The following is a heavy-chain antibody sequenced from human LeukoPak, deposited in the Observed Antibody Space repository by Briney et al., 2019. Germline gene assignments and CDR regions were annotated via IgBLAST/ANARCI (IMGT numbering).Heavy chain of an antibody. Sequence: GGSLRLSCAASGFTFRSYAMSWVRQAPGKGLEWVSAIGGSGGSTYYAASVKGRFIISRDNSKSTLYLQMNSLRVEDTAVYYCAKTQDGGSRYYYYYMDVWGKGTTVTVSS. CDR3: AKTQDGGSRYYYYYMDV. CDR1: GFTFRSYA. D-gene: IGHD1-26*01. J-gene: IGHJ6*03. CDR2: IGGSGGST. V-gene: IGHV3-23*01.